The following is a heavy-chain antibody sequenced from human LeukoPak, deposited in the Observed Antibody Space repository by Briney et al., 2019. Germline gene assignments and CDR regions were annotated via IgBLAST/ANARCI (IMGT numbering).Heavy chain of an antibody. V-gene: IGHV4-59*01. J-gene: IGHJ4*02. CDR1: GGSISNYY. Sequence: SETLSLTCTVSGGSISNYYWSWIRQPPGKGLEWIGHFYYSGSTTYNPSLKSRVTFSVDTSRNQFSLKLTSVTAADTALYYCARGQGGNYYLNYFDYWGQGALVTVSS. CDR3: ARGQGGNYYLNYFDY. CDR2: FYYSGST. D-gene: IGHD1-26*01.